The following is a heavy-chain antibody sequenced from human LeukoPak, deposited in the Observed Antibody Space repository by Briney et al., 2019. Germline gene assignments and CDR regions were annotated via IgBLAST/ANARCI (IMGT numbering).Heavy chain of an antibody. D-gene: IGHD3-10*02. CDR2: ISDIGIGT. V-gene: IGHV3-23*01. J-gene: IGHJ3*02. CDR3: AKRGGGTMFAFDI. Sequence: GGSLGLSCAASGFIFSNYVMGWVRQAPGKGLELVSSISDIGIGTYYADSVKGRFTIFRDNSKNKLYLQMNSLRAEDTAIYYCAKRGGGTMFAFDIWGQGTMVTVSS. CDR1: GFIFSNYV.